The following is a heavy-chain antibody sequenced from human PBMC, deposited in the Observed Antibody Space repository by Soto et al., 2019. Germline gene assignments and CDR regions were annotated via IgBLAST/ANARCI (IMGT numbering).Heavy chain of an antibody. CDR1: GGSISSYY. D-gene: IGHD3-22*01. Sequence: PSETLSLTCTVSGGSISSYYWSWIRQPPGKGLEWIGYIYYSGSINYNPSLKSRVTISVDTSKNQFSLKLSSVTAADTAVYYCASLSGDNYYDSSGLGYYFDYWGQGTLVTVSS. CDR3: ASLSGDNYYDSSGLGYYFDY. V-gene: IGHV4-59*01. J-gene: IGHJ4*02. CDR2: IYYSGSI.